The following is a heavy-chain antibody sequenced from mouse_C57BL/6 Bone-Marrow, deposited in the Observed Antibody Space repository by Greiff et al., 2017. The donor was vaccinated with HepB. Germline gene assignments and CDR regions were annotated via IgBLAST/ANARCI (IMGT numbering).Heavy chain of an antibody. Sequence: EVQLQQSGAELVKPGASVKLSCTASGFNIKDYYMHWVKQRTEQGLEWIGRIDPEDGETKYAPKFQGKATITADTSSNTAYLQLSSLTSEDTAAYYCARSPLITTVVAHYAMDDWGQGTSVTVSS. CDR1: GFNIKDYY. V-gene: IGHV14-2*01. D-gene: IGHD1-1*01. J-gene: IGHJ4*01. CDR3: ARSPLITTVVAHYAMDD. CDR2: IDPEDGET.